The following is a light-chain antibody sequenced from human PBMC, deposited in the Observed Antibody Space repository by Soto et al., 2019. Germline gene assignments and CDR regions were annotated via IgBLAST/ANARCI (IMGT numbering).Light chain of an antibody. CDR2: DAS. CDR3: QQRSSWPLT. J-gene: IGKJ4*01. V-gene: IGKV3-11*01. CDR1: QSVSSN. Sequence: EIVLTQSPATLSLSPGERATLSCRASQSVSSNLAWYQQKPGQAPRLLIYDASNTATGIPDRFSGSWSGTDFTLTIGRLEHEDFAVYYCQQRSSWPLTFGGGTKVEIK.